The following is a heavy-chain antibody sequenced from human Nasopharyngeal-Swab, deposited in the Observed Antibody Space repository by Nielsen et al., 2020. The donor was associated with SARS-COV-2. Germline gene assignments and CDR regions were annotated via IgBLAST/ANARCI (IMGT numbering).Heavy chain of an antibody. Sequence: GESLKISCAASGFTFGNYWRSWVRQAPGKRLEWVANIKEDGSEKDYVDSVKGRFTISRDNIKNSLYLQMNSLRVEDTAVYFCARLPRNNWRLDSWGQGILVTVSS. V-gene: IGHV3-7*03. CDR3: ARLPRNNWRLDS. D-gene: IGHD1-20*01. J-gene: IGHJ4*02. CDR1: GFTFGNYW. CDR2: IKEDGSEK.